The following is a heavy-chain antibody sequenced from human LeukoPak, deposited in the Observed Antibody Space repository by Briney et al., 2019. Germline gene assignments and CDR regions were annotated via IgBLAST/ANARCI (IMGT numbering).Heavy chain of an antibody. Sequence: TGGSLRLSCAASGFTVSSNYMSWVRQAPGKGLEWVSVIYSGGSTYYADSVKGRFTISRDNSKNTLYLQMNSLRAEDTAVYYCARAGGNGQTLSYFDYWGQGTLVTVSP. D-gene: IGHD4-23*01. CDR3: ARAGGNGQTLSYFDY. V-gene: IGHV3-66*01. J-gene: IGHJ4*02. CDR1: GFTVSSNY. CDR2: IYSGGST.